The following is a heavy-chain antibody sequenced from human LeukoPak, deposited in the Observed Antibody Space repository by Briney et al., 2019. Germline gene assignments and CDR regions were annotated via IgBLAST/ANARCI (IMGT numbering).Heavy chain of an antibody. CDR3: ARDHKKSCLDY. V-gene: IGHV3-74*01. CDR1: GFTFSSYW. Sequence: GGSLRLSCAASGFTFSSYWMHWVRQAPGKGLVWVSRINSDGSSTNYADSVKGRFTISRDNAKNTLYLQMNSLRAEDTAVYYCARDHKKSCLDYWGQGTLVTVSS. D-gene: IGHD2-15*01. J-gene: IGHJ4*02. CDR2: INSDGSST.